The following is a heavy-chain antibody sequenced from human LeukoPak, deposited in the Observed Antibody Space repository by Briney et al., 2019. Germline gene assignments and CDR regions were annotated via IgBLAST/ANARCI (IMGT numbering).Heavy chain of an antibody. J-gene: IGHJ4*02. V-gene: IGHV3-7*01. D-gene: IGHD2-8*01. CDR2: INQDGSYK. CDR3: XXDPGWSQFDY. Sequence: GGSLRLSCVASGFTFSTYWMTWVRQPPGKGLEWVANINQDGSYKDYVDSVKGRFTISRDNAKNSLYLQINTLRVEDTAVYYCXXDPGWSQFDYWGRGTPVTVSS. CDR1: GFTFSTYW.